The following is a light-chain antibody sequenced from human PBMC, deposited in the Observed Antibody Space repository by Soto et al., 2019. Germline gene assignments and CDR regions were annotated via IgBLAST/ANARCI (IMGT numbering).Light chain of an antibody. J-gene: IGKJ4*01. CDR1: QSILYRSNGKKY. V-gene: IGKV4-1*01. CDR3: QQFFTTPLT. CDR2: WAS. Sequence: DIVMTQSPDSLSVSLGERATINCKSSQSILYRSNGKKYLAWYQQKPGQPPKLLIYWASARESGVPDRFSGSGSGTDFTLTISSLQAEDVAVYYCQQFFTTPLTFGGGTKVEI.